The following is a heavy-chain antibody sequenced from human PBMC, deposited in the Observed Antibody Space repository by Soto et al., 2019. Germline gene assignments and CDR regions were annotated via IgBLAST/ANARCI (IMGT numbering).Heavy chain of an antibody. D-gene: IGHD3-16*02. Sequence: EVQLVESGGGLVQPGGSLRLSCAASGFTVSSNYMSWVRQAPGKGLEWVSVIYSGGSTYYADSVKGRFTISRHNSKNTLYLQMNSLRAEDTAVYYCARSPEYDYIWGSYRRGYYYMDVWGKGTTVTVSS. CDR3: ARSPEYDYIWGSYRRGYYYMDV. V-gene: IGHV3-53*04. CDR2: IYSGGST. CDR1: GFTVSSNY. J-gene: IGHJ6*03.